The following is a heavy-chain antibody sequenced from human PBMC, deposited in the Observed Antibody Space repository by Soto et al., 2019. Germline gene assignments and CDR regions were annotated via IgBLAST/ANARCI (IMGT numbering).Heavy chain of an antibody. CDR1: GYTFTSYG. D-gene: IGHD3-10*01. V-gene: IGHV1-18*01. Sequence: GASVKVSCKASGYTFTSYGISWVRQAPGQGLEWMGWISAYNGNTNYAQNFQGRVTMTTDTSTSTAYMELRSLRSDDTAVYYCARASWDGSGTADDYWGRGTLVTVSS. CDR3: ARASWDGSGTADDY. CDR2: ISAYNGNT. J-gene: IGHJ4*02.